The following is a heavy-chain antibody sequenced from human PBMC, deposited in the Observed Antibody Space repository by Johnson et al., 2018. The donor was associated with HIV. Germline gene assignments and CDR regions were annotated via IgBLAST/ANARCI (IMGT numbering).Heavy chain of an antibody. V-gene: IGHV3-30*04. CDR3: APLGDAFDI. D-gene: IGHD7-27*01. CDR2: ISYDGKST. J-gene: IGHJ3*02. Sequence: QMLLVESGGGVVQPGRSLRLSCAASGFTFRSYAMHWVRQAPGKGLEWVAVISYDGKSTYYADSVKGRFTISRDNSKNTLYLQMNRLRAEDTAVYYCAPLGDAFDIWGQGTMVTVSS. CDR1: GFTFRSYA.